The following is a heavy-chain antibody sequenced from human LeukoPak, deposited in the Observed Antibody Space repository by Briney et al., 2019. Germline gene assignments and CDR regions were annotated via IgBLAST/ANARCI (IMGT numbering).Heavy chain of an antibody. J-gene: IGHJ4*02. V-gene: IGHV3-7*01. D-gene: IGHD4-17*01. CDR2: INPDGSGT. Sequence: PGGSLRLSCAAPVFTFRPYWGSWVRRGPGKGLDWVASINPDGSGTSYVDSVKGRFTISRDNAQNSLYLQMNSLSAEDTAVYYCARLFGGVTTFEYWGQGTLVAVSS. CDR3: ARLFGGVTTFEY. CDR1: VFTFRPYW.